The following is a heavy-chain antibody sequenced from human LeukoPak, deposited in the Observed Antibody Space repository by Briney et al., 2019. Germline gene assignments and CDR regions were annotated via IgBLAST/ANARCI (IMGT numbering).Heavy chain of an antibody. D-gene: IGHD2-2*01. CDR3: ARESSTSSLDY. Sequence: GASVKVSCKASGYTFTSYDINWVRQATGQGLEWMGWMNPNSGDTAYAQNFQGRVTITRSTSLTTAYMELSSLRSEDTAVYYCARESSTSSLDYWGQGTLVIVSS. CDR1: GYTFTSYD. J-gene: IGHJ4*02. CDR2: MNPNSGDT. V-gene: IGHV1-8*03.